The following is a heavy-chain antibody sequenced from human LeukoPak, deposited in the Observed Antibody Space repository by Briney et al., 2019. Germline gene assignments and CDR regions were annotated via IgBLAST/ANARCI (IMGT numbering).Heavy chain of an antibody. CDR2: IYSGGST. Sequence: GGSLRLSCAASGFTVSSNYMSWVRQAPGKGLEWVSVIYSGGSTYYADSVKGRFTISRDNSKNTLFLQVNSLRAEDTAVYYCARARVGELNYWGQGTLVTVSS. J-gene: IGHJ4*02. CDR1: GFTVSSNY. V-gene: IGHV3-53*01. CDR3: ARARVGELNY. D-gene: IGHD1-26*01.